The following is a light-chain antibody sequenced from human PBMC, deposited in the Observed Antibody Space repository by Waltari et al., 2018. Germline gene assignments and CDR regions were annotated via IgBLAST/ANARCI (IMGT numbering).Light chain of an antibody. Sequence: DIQLTQSPSFLSASVGDIFTITCRPSQGISSLLAWDQQKAGKAPQLLIQTASTVQGGVPSRFSGSGSGTDFTLTISSLQPEDFATYYCQQRHSYPITFGQGTRLDIK. V-gene: IGKV1-9*01. J-gene: IGKJ5*01. CDR2: TAS. CDR1: QGISSL. CDR3: QQRHSYPIT.